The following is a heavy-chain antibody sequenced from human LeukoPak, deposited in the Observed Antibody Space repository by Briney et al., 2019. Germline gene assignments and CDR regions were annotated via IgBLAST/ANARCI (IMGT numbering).Heavy chain of an antibody. CDR1: GYTFTSYD. V-gene: IGHV1-8*01. CDR2: MNPNSGNT. J-gene: IGHJ4*02. CDR3: ARVGGNKQALYYFDY. Sequence: ASVKVSCKASGYTFTSYDIDWVRQATGQGLEWMGWMNPNSGNTGYAQKFQGRVTMTRNTSISTAYMELSSLRSEDTAVYYCARVGGNKQALYYFDYWGQGTLVTVSS. D-gene: IGHD1/OR15-1a*01.